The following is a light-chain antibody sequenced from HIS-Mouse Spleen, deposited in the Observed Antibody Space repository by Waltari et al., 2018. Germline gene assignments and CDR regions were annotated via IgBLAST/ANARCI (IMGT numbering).Light chain of an antibody. Sequence: QLVLTQSPSASASLGASVKLTCTLSSGHSSYATAWHQQQPETGPRYLMKLNSDGSHSKGDGIPDRFSGSSSGAERYLTISSLQSEDEADYYCQTWGTGIGVFGGGTKLTVL. CDR2: LNSDGSH. CDR1: SGHSSYA. J-gene: IGLJ3*02. V-gene: IGLV4-69*01. CDR3: QTWGTGIGV.